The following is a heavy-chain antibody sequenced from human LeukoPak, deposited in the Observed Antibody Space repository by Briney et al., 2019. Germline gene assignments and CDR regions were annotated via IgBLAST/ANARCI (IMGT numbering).Heavy chain of an antibody. J-gene: IGHJ4*02. Sequence: GGSLRLSCAASGFTFDDYAMHWVRQAPGKGLEWVSGISWNSGSIGYADSVKGRFTISRDNAKNSLYLQMNSLRAEDTALYYCAKGHYYDSRGHFDYWGQGTLVTVSS. D-gene: IGHD3-22*01. CDR2: ISWNSGSI. V-gene: IGHV3-9*01. CDR3: AKGHYYDSRGHFDY. CDR1: GFTFDDYA.